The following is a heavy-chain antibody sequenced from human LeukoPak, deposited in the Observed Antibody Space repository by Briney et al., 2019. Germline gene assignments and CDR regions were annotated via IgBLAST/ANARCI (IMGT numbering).Heavy chain of an antibody. CDR1: GFTISSNY. V-gene: IGHV3-66*01. Sequence: GGSLRLSCAASGFTISSNYMSWVRQAPGKGLEWVSAIYGGGSTYYADSVKGRFTISRDNSKNTLYLQMNSLRAEDSAVYYCARGERVVRGVLSNYYFDYWGQGTLVTVSS. CDR2: IYGGGST. CDR3: ARGERVVRGVLSNYYFDY. J-gene: IGHJ4*02. D-gene: IGHD3-10*01.